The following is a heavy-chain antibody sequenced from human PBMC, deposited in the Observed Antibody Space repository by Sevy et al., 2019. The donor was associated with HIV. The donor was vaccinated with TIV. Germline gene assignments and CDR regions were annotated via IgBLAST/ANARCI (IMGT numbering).Heavy chain of an antibody. Sequence: GGSLRLSCAASGFTFSSYSMNWVRQAPGKGLEWVSYISGSGSTIDYADSVKGRFTISRDSAKNSLYLQMNSLRAEDTAVYYCARLSGYSSSWSYFDYWGQGTLVTVSS. CDR2: ISGSGSTI. CDR3: ARLSGYSSSWSYFDY. J-gene: IGHJ4*02. CDR1: GFTFSSYS. V-gene: IGHV3-48*01. D-gene: IGHD6-13*01.